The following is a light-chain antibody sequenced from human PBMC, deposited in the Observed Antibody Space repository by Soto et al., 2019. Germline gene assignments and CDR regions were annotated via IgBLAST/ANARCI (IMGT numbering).Light chain of an antibody. V-gene: IGLV1-51*01. Sequence: QSVLTQPPSVSAAPGQKVTISCSGSSSNIGNNYVYWYQQLPGTAPKLLIYDNNKRASGIPDRFSNSKSGTSATLGITGLQTGDEADYYCETWDSSLSAVVFGGGTKLTVL. CDR3: ETWDSSLSAVV. CDR1: SSNIGNNY. CDR2: DNN. J-gene: IGLJ2*01.